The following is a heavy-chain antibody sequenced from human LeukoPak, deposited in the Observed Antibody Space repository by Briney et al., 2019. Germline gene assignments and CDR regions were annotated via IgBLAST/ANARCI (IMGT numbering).Heavy chain of an antibody. D-gene: IGHD5-12*01. J-gene: IGHJ4*02. CDR3: MRGVGDSGYGRFADS. CDR2: MHYSGST. V-gene: IGHV4-59*01. Sequence: TLSPTCSLSGASITTYYCGWVRQPPGPGLEWIGYMHYSGSTNYNPCLKSRATIPADTSKNQFSLKLTSVTAADTAVYYCMRGVGDSGYGRFADSWGQGIVVIVSS. CDR1: GASITTYY.